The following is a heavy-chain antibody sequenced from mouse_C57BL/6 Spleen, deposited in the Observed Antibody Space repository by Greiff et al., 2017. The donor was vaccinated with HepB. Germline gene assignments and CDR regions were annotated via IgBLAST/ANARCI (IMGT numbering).Heavy chain of an antibody. Sequence: EVQLQQSGPELVKPGASVKISCKASGYTFTDYYMNWVKQSHGKSLEWIGDINPNNGGTSYNQKFKGKATLTVDKSSSTAYMELRSLTSEDSAVYYWARLYYGSSSYWGQGTLVTVSA. D-gene: IGHD1-1*01. V-gene: IGHV1-26*01. J-gene: IGHJ3*01. CDR1: GYTFTDYY. CDR3: ARLYYGSSSY. CDR2: INPNNGGT.